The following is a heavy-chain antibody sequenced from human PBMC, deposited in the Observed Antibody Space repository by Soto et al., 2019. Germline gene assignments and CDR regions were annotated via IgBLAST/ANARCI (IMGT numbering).Heavy chain of an antibody. CDR1: GGTFSSYA. V-gene: IGHV1-69*13. J-gene: IGHJ4*02. CDR2: IIPIFGTA. Sequence: ASVKVSCKASGGTFSSYAISWVRQAPGQGLEWMGGIIPIFGTANYAQKFQGRVTITADESTSTAYMELSSLRSEDTAVYYCAGLYNWNDGNGDYWGQGTLVTVYS. CDR3: AGLYNWNDGNGDY. D-gene: IGHD1-20*01.